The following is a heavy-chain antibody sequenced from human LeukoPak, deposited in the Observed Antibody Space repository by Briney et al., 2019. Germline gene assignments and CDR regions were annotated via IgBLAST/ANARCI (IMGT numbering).Heavy chain of an antibody. CDR3: ARTYSDSSVYSPFDS. V-gene: IGHV4-39*01. CDR1: GGSISSSSYY. Sequence: SETLSLTCTVSGGSISSSSYYWGWIRQPPGKGLEWIGSIYYSGSTYYNPSLKSRVTISVDTSKNRFSLKLSSVAAADTAVYYCARTYSDSSVYSPFDSWGQGTLVTVSS. CDR2: IYYSGST. J-gene: IGHJ4*02. D-gene: IGHD3-22*01.